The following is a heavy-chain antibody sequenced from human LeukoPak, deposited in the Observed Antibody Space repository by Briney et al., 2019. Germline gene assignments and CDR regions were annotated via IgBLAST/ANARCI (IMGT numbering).Heavy chain of an antibody. CDR1: GFTFSNYG. CDR3: ARVRNYYFDSGGNYSPSYYVDV. J-gene: IGHJ6*03. CDR2: IKQDGSEK. V-gene: IGHV3-7*01. D-gene: IGHD3-22*01. Sequence: PGGSLRLSCAASGFTFSNYGMSWVRQAPGKGLEWVANIKQDGSEKYYVDSVKGRFTISRDNAKNSLYLQMNSLRAEDTAVYYCARVRNYYFDSGGNYSPSYYVDVWGKGTTVTISS.